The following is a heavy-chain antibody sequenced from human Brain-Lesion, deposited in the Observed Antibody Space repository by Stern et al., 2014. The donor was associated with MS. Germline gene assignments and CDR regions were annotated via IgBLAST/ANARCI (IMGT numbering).Heavy chain of an antibody. D-gene: IGHD2-2*01. J-gene: IGHJ6*02. CDR1: GGSISSGGYY. Sequence: VQLVESGPGLVKPSQTLSLSCTVSGGSISSGGYYWSWIRQPAGKGLEWIGRIFNSGSTSYNPSLKSRATISKATSKNQFFLGLNSMTAADTAVYYCARGRVVPGFQYYATDVWGQGTTVIVSS. V-gene: IGHV4-61*02. CDR2: IFNSGST. CDR3: ARGRVVPGFQYYATDV.